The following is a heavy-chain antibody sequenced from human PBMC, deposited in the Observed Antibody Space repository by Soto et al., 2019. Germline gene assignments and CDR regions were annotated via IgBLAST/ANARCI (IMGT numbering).Heavy chain of an antibody. Sequence: SETLSLTCAVSGGSISRSMWWSWVRQSPGKGLEWIGEIYYSGTTSYNPSLKNRVNISVDRSKNQFSLNLTSVTAADTAVYYCATFDYWGQGTLVTVSS. V-gene: IGHV4-4*02. CDR1: GGSISRSMW. CDR2: IYYSGTT. J-gene: IGHJ4*02. CDR3: ATFDY.